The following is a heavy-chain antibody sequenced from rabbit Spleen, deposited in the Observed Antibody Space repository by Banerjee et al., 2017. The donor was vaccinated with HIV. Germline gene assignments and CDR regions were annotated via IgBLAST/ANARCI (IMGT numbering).Heavy chain of an antibody. D-gene: IGHD8-1*01. V-gene: IGHV1S45*01. CDR1: GFSFTNKNY. Sequence: QQQLVESGGGLVQPEGSLTLTCTASGFSFTNKNYICWVRQAPGKGLEWIACINVVTGRAVYASWAKGRFTFSKTSSTTVTLQVTSLTAADTATYFCARDTGSSFSSYGMDLWGQGTLVTVS. CDR3: ARDTGSSFSSYGMDL. J-gene: IGHJ3*01. CDR2: INVVTGRA.